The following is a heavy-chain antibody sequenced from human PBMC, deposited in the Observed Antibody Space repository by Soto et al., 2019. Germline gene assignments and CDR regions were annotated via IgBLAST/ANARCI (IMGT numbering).Heavy chain of an antibody. D-gene: IGHD5-12*01. CDR1: GGTFSDLA. Sequence: QVHLVQSGAEVKKPGSSVKVSCKTSGGTFSDLAFSWVRQAPRQGLEWVGGIIPLFGTPNYAREFQGRVSISADASSNTVYMELRSLRSEDTAVYYCASERVAEMATGGYFDNWGQGPLVTVSS. CDR2: IIPLFGTP. V-gene: IGHV1-69*01. CDR3: ASERVAEMATGGYFDN. J-gene: IGHJ4*02.